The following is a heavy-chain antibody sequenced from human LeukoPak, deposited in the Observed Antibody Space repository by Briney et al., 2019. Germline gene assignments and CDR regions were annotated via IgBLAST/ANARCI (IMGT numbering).Heavy chain of an antibody. CDR1: GFTFSSYS. CDR3: ATSHDSSGND. J-gene: IGHJ4*02. D-gene: IGHD3-22*01. Sequence: GGSLRLSCAASGFTFSSYSMNWVRLAPGKGLEWVSSISSSSSYIYYADSVKGRFTISRDNAKNSLYLQMNTLRAEDTAVYYCATSHDSSGNDWGQGTLVTVSS. CDR2: ISSSSSYI. V-gene: IGHV3-21*04.